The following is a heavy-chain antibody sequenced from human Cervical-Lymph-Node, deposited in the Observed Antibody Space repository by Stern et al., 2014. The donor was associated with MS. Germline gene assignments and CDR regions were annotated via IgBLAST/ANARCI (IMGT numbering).Heavy chain of an antibody. Sequence: QVQLVQSGAEVKKPGSSVKVSCKASGGTFSSYAISWVRQATGQGLEWMGGIIPIFGTANYAQKFQGRVTITADESTSTAYMELSSLRSEDTAVYYCARPTTDSSGYYYYYGMDVWGQGTTVTVSS. J-gene: IGHJ6*02. CDR2: IIPIFGTA. V-gene: IGHV1-69*01. CDR1: GGTFSSYA. CDR3: ARPTTDSSGYYYYYGMDV. D-gene: IGHD3-22*01.